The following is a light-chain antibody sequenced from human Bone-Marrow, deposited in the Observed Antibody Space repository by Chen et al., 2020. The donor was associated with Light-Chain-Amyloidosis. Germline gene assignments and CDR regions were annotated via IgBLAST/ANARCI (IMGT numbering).Light chain of an antibody. V-gene: IGLV2-14*01. CDR3: SSYTITNTLV. J-gene: IGLJ1*01. Sequence: QSALTQPASVSGSPGQSITISCTGTSSDVGGDNHVSWYQQHPDKAPKLIIYEVTHRPSWVPDRFSGSKSDNTASLTISGLQTEDEADYCCSSYTITNTLVVGSGTRVTVL. CDR1: SSDVGGDNH. CDR2: EVT.